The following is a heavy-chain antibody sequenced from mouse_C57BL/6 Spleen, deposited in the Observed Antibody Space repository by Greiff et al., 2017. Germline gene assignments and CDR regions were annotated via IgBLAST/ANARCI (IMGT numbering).Heavy chain of an antibody. CDR3: ARPYYGSSYGEGFAY. J-gene: IGHJ3*01. Sequence: EVMLVESGGGLVKPGGSLKLSCAASGFTFSDYGMHWVRQAPEKGLEWVAYISSGSSTIYYADTVKGRFTISRDNAKNTLFLQMTSLRSEDTAMYYCARPYYGSSYGEGFAYWGRGTLVTVSA. CDR1: GFTFSDYG. D-gene: IGHD1-1*01. V-gene: IGHV5-17*01. CDR2: ISSGSSTI.